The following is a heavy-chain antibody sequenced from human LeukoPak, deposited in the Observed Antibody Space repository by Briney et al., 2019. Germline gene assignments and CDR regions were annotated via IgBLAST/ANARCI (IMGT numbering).Heavy chain of an antibody. V-gene: IGHV4-34*01. CDR2: INHSGST. Sequence: SETLSLTCGVYGVASSGNYWSWIRQSPGRGLEWIGEINHSGSTNYNPSLKSRVIISIDTSKNQFSLKLSSVTAADTADYYCARLLPRTGTTAYYFHNDMDVWGKGPTVPISS. CDR1: GVASSGNY. D-gene: IGHD1-1*01. CDR3: ARLLPRTGTTAYYFHNDMDV. J-gene: IGHJ6*03.